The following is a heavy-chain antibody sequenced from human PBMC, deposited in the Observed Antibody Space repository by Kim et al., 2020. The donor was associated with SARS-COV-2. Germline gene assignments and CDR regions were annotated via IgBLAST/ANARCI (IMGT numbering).Heavy chain of an antibody. V-gene: IGHV5-51*01. CDR3: ARHPSGWVTAWVHFDY. D-gene: IGHD2-21*02. Sequence: GESLKISCKGSGYSFTSYWIGWVRQMPGKGLEWMGIIYPGDSDTRYSPSFQGQVTISADKSISTAYLQWSSLKASDTAMYYCARHPSGWVTAWVHFDYWGQGTLVTVSS. J-gene: IGHJ4*02. CDR2: IYPGDSDT. CDR1: GYSFTSYW.